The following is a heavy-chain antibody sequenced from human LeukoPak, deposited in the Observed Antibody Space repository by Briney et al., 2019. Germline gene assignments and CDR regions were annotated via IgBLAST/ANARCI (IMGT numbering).Heavy chain of an antibody. D-gene: IGHD2/OR15-2a*01. V-gene: IGHV4-59*01. J-gene: IGHJ3*02. CDR2: IYYSGKT. CDR3: ARKNDFEI. Sequence: PSETLSLTCTVSGGSITSDHWNWIRQPPGKGLEWIGCIYYSGKTYYNPSLKSRVTISVGMSKNQFSLRLTSVTAADTAVYYCARKNDFEIWGQGTLVTVSS. CDR1: GGSITSDH.